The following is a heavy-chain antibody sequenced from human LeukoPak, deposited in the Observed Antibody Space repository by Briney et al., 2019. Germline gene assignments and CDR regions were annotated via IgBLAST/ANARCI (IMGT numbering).Heavy chain of an antibody. D-gene: IGHD4-17*01. CDR2: IYYSGST. Sequence: PSETLSLTCTVSGGSISSYYWSWIRQPPGKGLEWIGYIYYSGSTNYNPSLKSRVTISVDTSKNQFSLKLSSVTAADTAVYYCARSRTTVIGDYYLYYMDVWGKGTTVTVSS. CDR3: ARSRTTVIGDYYLYYMDV. CDR1: GGSISSYY. J-gene: IGHJ6*03. V-gene: IGHV4-59*12.